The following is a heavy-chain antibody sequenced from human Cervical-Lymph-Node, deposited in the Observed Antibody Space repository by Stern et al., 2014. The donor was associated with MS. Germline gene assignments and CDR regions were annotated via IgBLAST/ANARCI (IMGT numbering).Heavy chain of an antibody. D-gene: IGHD4-23*01. CDR3: AREGGNTAKYFQH. J-gene: IGHJ1*01. CDR2: IWNDGSNK. CDR1: GFTFSSYG. V-gene: IGHV3-33*01. Sequence: VQLVESGGGVVQPGRSLRLSCAAAGFTFSSYGMHWVRQAPGKGLEWVAIIWNDGSNKYYADSVKGRFPMSRDNSKKTLYLQMNSLRAEDTAVYYCAREGGNTAKYFQHWGQGTLVTVSS.